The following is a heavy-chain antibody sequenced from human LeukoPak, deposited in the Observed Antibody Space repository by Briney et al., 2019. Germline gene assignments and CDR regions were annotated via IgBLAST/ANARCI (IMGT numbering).Heavy chain of an antibody. V-gene: IGHV5-51*01. CDR2: IYPGDSDT. CDR1: GYSFTSYW. D-gene: IGHD3-10*01. CDR3: ARQNHYGSGSYYYYYYGMDV. Sequence: GESLKISCKGSGYSFTSYWIGWVRQMPGKGLEWMGLIYPGDSDTRYSPSFQGRVTISADKSISTAYLQWSSLKASDTAMYYCARQNHYGSGSYYYYYYGMDVWGQGTTVTVSS. J-gene: IGHJ6*02.